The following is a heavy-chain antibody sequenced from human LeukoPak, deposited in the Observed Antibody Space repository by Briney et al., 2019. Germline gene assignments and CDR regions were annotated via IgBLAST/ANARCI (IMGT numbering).Heavy chain of an antibody. D-gene: IGHD3-22*01. V-gene: IGHV3-20*01. Sequence: PGGPLRLSCAASGFTFDDYGMSWVRQAPGKGLEWVYGINWNGGSTGYADSVKGRFTISRDNAKNSLYLQMNSLRAEDTALYHCARDIYDSSGPWWFDPWGQGTLVTVSS. CDR1: GFTFDDYG. CDR2: INWNGGST. CDR3: ARDIYDSSGPWWFDP. J-gene: IGHJ5*02.